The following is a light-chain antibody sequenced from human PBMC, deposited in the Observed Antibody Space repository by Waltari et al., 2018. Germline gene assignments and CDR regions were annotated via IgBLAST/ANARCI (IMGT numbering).Light chain of an antibody. CDR1: TSDIGGNF. CDR2: ENH. V-gene: IGLV1-51*02. Sequence: QSVLTQPPSVSAAPGQRVTISCSGSTSDIGGNFVSWYQQFPGTAPKLLIYENHKRPSGIPDRFSGSKSGTSATLGINGSQTGDEADYYCGTWHSSLSAWVFGGGTKLTVL. CDR3: GTWHSSLSAWV. J-gene: IGLJ3*02.